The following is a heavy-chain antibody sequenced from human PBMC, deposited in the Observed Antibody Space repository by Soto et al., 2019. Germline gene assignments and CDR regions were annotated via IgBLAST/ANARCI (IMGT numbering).Heavy chain of an antibody. V-gene: IGHV5-51*01. J-gene: IGHJ4*02. Sequence: ESLKSSCQGSGYSFTTYWIGWVRQMPGKGLEWMGIIYPGDSDTRYSPSFQGQVTISADKSISTAYLQWSSLKASDTAIYYCATGGYCSDTTCYNFFDYLGPGFLVSVS. CDR3: ATGGYCSDTTCYNFFDY. D-gene: IGHD2-2*02. CDR2: IYPGDSDT. CDR1: GYSFTTYW.